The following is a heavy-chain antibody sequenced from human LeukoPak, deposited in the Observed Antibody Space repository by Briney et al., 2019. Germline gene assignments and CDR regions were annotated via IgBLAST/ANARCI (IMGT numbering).Heavy chain of an antibody. D-gene: IGHD7-27*01. CDR2: INPSGGST. Sequence: ASVKVSCKASGYTFTSYYMHWVRQAPGRGLEWMGIINPSGGSTSYAQKFQGRVTMTRDTSTSTVYMELSSLRSEDTAVYYCARKQRAELGHDYWGQGTLVTVSS. CDR1: GYTFTSYY. CDR3: ARKQRAELGHDY. J-gene: IGHJ4*02. V-gene: IGHV1-46*01.